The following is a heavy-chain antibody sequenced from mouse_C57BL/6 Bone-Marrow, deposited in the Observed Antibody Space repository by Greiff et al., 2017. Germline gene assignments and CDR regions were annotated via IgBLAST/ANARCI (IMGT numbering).Heavy chain of an antibody. J-gene: IGHJ4*01. CDR3: VRNEGYAMDY. V-gene: IGHV10-1*01. CDR1: GFSFNTYA. Sequence: EVKLMESGGGLVQPKGSLKLSCAASGFSFNTYAMNWVRQAPGKGLEWVARIRSKSNNYATYYADSVKDRFTISRDDSESMLYLQMSNLKTEDTAMYYCVRNEGYAMDYWGQGTSVTVSS. CDR2: IRSKSNNYAT.